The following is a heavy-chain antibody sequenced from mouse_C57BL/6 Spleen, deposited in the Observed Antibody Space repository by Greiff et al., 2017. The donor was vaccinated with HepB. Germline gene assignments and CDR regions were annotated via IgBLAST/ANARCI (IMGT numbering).Heavy chain of an antibody. V-gene: IGHV1-15*01. CDR1: GYTFTDYE. CDR3: TRSRTVAWFAY. Sequence: QVQLQQSGAELVRPGASVTLSCKASGYTFTDYEMHWVKQTPVHGLEWIGAIDPETGGTAYNQKFKGKAILTADKSSSTAYMELRSLTSEDSAVYYCTRSRTVAWFAYWGQGTLVTVSA. CDR2: IDPETGGT. J-gene: IGHJ3*01. D-gene: IGHD4-1*01.